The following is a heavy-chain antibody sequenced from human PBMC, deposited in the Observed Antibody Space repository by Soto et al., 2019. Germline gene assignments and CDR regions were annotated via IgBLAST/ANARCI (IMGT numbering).Heavy chain of an antibody. D-gene: IGHD6-19*01. J-gene: IGHJ6*02. V-gene: IGHV4-39*01. Sequence: QLQLQESGPGLVKPSETLSLTCTVSGGSISSSSYYWGWIRQPPGKGLEWIGSIYYSGSTYYNPSLKSRVTISVDTSKIQFSLKLSSVPAADTAVYYCARHLLAVAGNYGMDVWGQGTTVTVSS. CDR3: ARHLLAVAGNYGMDV. CDR2: IYYSGST. CDR1: GGSISSSSYY.